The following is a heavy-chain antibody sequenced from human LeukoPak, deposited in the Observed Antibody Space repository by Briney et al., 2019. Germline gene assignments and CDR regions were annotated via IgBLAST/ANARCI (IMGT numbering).Heavy chain of an antibody. CDR1: GFTFSTSA. CDR3: ARVTYSSSPYFDY. J-gene: IGHJ4*02. Sequence: GGSLRLSCSASGFTFSTSAMHWVRQAPGKGLEYVSAISSNGGSTYYADSVKGRFTISRDNSKNTLYLQMNSLRAEDTAVYYCARVTYSSSPYFDYWGQGTLVTVSS. D-gene: IGHD6-13*01. V-gene: IGHV3-64*04. CDR2: ISSNGGST.